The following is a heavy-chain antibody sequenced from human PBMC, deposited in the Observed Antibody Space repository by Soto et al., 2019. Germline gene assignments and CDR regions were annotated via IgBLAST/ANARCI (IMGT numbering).Heavy chain of an antibody. Sequence: SETLSLTCAVYGGSFSGYYWSWIRQPPGKGLEWIGEINHSGSANYNPSLKSRVTISVDTSKNQFSLKLSSVTAADTAVYYCARRWFGELSSRFYYYYGMDVWGQGTTVTVSS. CDR2: INHSGSA. CDR3: ARRWFGELSSRFYYYYGMDV. CDR1: GGSFSGYY. D-gene: IGHD3-10*01. J-gene: IGHJ6*02. V-gene: IGHV4-34*01.